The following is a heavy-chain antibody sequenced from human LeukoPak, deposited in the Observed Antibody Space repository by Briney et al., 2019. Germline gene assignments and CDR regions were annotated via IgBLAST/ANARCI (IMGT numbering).Heavy chain of an antibody. J-gene: IGHJ3*02. Sequence: GRSLRLSCAASGFTFDDYAMHWVRQAPGKGLEWVSGISWNSGSIGYADSVKGRFTISRDNAKNSLYLQMNSLRAGDMALYYCAKGMATVTTRAFDIWGQGTMVTVSS. CDR3: AKGMATVTTRAFDI. CDR2: ISWNSGSI. V-gene: IGHV3-9*03. D-gene: IGHD4-17*01. CDR1: GFTFDDYA.